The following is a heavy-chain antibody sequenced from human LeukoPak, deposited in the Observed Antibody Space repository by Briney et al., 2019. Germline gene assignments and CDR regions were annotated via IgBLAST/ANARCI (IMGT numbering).Heavy chain of an antibody. Sequence: SETLSLTCAVYGGSFSGYYWSWIRQPPGKGLEWIGEINRSGSTNYNPSLKSRVTISVDTSKNQFSLKLSSVTAADTAVYYCARGLDIVVVPAAALYFDYWGQGTLVTVSS. CDR3: ARGLDIVVVPAAALYFDY. CDR1: GGSFSGYY. CDR2: INRSGST. J-gene: IGHJ4*02. V-gene: IGHV4-34*01. D-gene: IGHD2-2*03.